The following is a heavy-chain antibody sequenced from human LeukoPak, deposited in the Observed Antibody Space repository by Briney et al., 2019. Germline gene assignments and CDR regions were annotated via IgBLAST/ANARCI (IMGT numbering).Heavy chain of an antibody. Sequence: GASVKVSCKASGYAFTSYGISWVRQAPGQGLEWMGWISAYNGNTNYAQKLQGRVTMTTDTSTSTAYMELRSLRSDDTAVYYCARDYGDYRNQNADWFDPWGQGTLVTVSS. CDR2: ISAYNGNT. V-gene: IGHV1-18*01. CDR3: ARDYGDYRNQNADWFDP. D-gene: IGHD4-17*01. J-gene: IGHJ5*02. CDR1: GYAFTSYG.